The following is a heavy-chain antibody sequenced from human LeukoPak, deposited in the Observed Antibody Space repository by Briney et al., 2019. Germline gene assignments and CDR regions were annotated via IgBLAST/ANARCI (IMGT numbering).Heavy chain of an antibody. CDR3: ARPINSGSYPGAFDI. V-gene: IGHV3-21*01. CDR2: ISSSSSYI. J-gene: IGHJ3*02. D-gene: IGHD1-26*01. Sequence: GGSLRLSCAASGFTFSSYSMNWVRQAPGKGLEWVSSISSSSSYIYYADSVKGRFTISRDNAKNSLYLQMNSLRAEDTAVYYCARPINSGSYPGAFDIWGQGTVVTVSS. CDR1: GFTFSSYS.